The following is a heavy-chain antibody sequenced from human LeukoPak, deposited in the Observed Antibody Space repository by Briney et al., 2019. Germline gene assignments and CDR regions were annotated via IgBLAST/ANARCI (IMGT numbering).Heavy chain of an antibody. J-gene: IGHJ4*02. V-gene: IGHV3-74*01. CDR1: GFTFSSYA. CDR3: ARDRGYGALDY. D-gene: IGHD5-12*01. Sequence: GGSLRLSCAASGFTFSSYAMSWVRQVPGKGLVWVSRISSDGGTTDYADSVKGRFTISRDNAKKTLYLQMNSLRADDTAVYYCARDRGYGALDYWGRGTLITVSS. CDR2: ISSDGGTT.